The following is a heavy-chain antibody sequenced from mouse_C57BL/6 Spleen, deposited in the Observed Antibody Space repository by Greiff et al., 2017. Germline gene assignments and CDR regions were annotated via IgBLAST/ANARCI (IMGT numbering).Heavy chain of an antibody. Sequence: VQLQQPGAELVKPGASVKMSCTASGYTFTSYWITWVKQRPGQGLEWIGDIYPGSGSTNYTAKFQSKATLTVDTSSSTAYMQLSSLTSEDSAVNYGERGDYCSSSVDYWGQGTTLTVSA. V-gene: IGHV1-55*01. CDR3: ERGDYCSSSVDY. J-gene: IGHJ2*01. CDR2: IYPGSGST. CDR1: GYTFTSYW. D-gene: IGHD1-1*01.